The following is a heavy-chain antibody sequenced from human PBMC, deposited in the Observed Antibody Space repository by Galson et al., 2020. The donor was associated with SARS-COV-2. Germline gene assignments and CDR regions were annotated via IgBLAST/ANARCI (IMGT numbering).Heavy chain of an antibody. V-gene: IGHV4-59*08. CDR2: IYYSGST. CDR3: ARHGGITIFGVVIIGAFDI. J-gene: IGHJ3*02. D-gene: IGHD3-3*01. Sequence: ETSETLSLTCTVSGGSISSYYWSWIRQPPGKGLEWIGYIYYSGSTNYNPSLKSRVTISVDTSKNQFPLKLSSVTAADTAVYYCARHGGITIFGVVIIGAFDIWGQGTMVTVSS. CDR1: GGSISSYY.